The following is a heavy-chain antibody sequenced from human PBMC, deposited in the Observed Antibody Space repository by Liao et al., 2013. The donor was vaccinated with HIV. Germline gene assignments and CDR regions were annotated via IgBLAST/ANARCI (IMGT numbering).Heavy chain of an antibody. CDR2: IYYSVST. D-gene: IGHD4-11*01. CDR3: ASHTEFADYQVFDY. V-gene: IGHV4-30-4*08. Sequence: QVQLQESGPGLVKPSQTLSLTCTVSGGSISNGDYYWSWIRQPPGEGLEWIGYIYYSVSTYYNPSLKSRVTISVDTSKNQFSLKLSSVTAADTAVYFCASHTEFADYQVFDYWGQGTLVTVSS. J-gene: IGHJ4*02. CDR1: GGSISNGDYY.